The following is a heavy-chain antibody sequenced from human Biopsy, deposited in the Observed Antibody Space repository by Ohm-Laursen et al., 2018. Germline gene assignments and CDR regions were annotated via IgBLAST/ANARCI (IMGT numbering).Heavy chain of an antibody. CDR3: ARDIVTGVDYLDD. D-gene: IGHD7-27*01. CDR1: GFTFKNYN. Sequence: GSLRLSCAASGFTFKNYNMNWVRQAPGKGLEWVANINPDGSEKYYADSVKGRFTISRDNAKNSLYLQMSSLRAEDTAIYYCARDIVTGVDYLDDWGQGTLVTVSS. CDR2: INPDGSEK. V-gene: IGHV3-7*01. J-gene: IGHJ4*02.